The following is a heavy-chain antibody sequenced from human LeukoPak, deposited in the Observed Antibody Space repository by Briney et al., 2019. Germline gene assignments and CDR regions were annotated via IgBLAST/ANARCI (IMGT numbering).Heavy chain of an antibody. J-gene: IGHJ6*02. D-gene: IGHD1-14*01. V-gene: IGHV3-23*01. CDR2: ISNTGDST. CDR3: AKRGTGRYYYGMDV. CDR1: GFTFSSYA. Sequence: GGSLRLSCAASGFTFSSYAMNWVRQAPGKGLEWASTISNTGDSTFYADSVKGRFAISRDNSKNTLYLQMNSLRAEDTAVYYCAKRGTGRYYYGMDVWGQGTTVTVSS.